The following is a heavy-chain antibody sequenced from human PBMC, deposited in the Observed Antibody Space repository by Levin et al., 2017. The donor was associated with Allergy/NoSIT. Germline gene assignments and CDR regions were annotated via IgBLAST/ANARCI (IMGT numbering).Heavy chain of an antibody. CDR2: INSDGSST. CDR1: GFTFSSYW. Sequence: SCAASGFTFSSYWMHWVRQAPGKGLVWVSRINSDGSSTSYADSVKGRVTISRDNAKNTLYLQMNSLRVEDTAVYYCAKGGGKVFDYWGQGTLVTVSS. CDR3: AKGGGKVFDY. D-gene: IGHD3-16*01. V-gene: IGHV3-74*01. J-gene: IGHJ4*02.